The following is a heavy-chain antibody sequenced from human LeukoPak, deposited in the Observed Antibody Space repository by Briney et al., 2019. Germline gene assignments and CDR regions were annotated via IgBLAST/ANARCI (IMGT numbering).Heavy chain of an antibody. CDR3: ARDYCGGDCYYYYYYYMDV. V-gene: IGHV3-30*02. D-gene: IGHD2-21*02. Sequence: PGGSLRLSCAASGFTFSSYGMHWVRQAPGKGLEWVAFIRYDGSNKYYADSVKGRFTISRDNSKNSLYLQMNSLRAEDTAVYYCARDYCGGDCYYYYYYYMDVWGKGTTVTVSS. CDR2: IRYDGSNK. CDR1: GFTFSSYG. J-gene: IGHJ6*03.